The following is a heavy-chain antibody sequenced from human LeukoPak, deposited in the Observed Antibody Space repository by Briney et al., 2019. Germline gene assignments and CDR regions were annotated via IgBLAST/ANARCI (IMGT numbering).Heavy chain of an antibody. CDR1: GFTFSNSA. D-gene: IGHD6-13*01. Sequence: GGSLRLSCAASGFTFSNSAMSWVRQAPGKGLEWVSTLSGSGITTYYADSVKGRFTISRDNAKNSLHLQMNSLRAEDTAVYYCARNRYGSSLDAFDIWGQGTVVTVSS. V-gene: IGHV3-21*01. CDR3: ARNRYGSSLDAFDI. J-gene: IGHJ3*02. CDR2: LSGSGITT.